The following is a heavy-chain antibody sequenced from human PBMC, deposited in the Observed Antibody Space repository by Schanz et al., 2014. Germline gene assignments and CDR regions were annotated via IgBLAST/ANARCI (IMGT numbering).Heavy chain of an antibody. CDR3: ARDGPYYDFLYGMDV. V-gene: IGHV1-46*04. D-gene: IGHD3-3*01. Sequence: QVQLVQSGAEVKKPGASVKVSCKASGYTFTDYYMYWVRQAPGQGLEWMGIINPSDGSTTYAQKLQGRVTMTRDTSTRTVHMELRSLRSDDTAVYYCARDGPYYDFLYGMDVWGQGTTVTVSS. CDR1: GYTFTDYY. J-gene: IGHJ6*02. CDR2: INPSDGST.